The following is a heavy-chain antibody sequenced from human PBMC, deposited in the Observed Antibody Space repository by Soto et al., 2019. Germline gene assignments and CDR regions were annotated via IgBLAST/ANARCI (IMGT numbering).Heavy chain of an antibody. CDR3: ARGAGSGDFVGYYGMDV. Sequence: PGGSLRLSCAASGFTFSSYAMSWVRQAPGKGLEWVSAISGSGGSTYYADSVKGRFTISRDNAKNSLYLQMNSLRAEDTAVYYCARGAGSGDFVGYYGMDVWGQGTTVTVPS. J-gene: IGHJ6*02. CDR2: ISGSGGST. CDR1: GFTFSSYA. D-gene: IGHD3-10*01. V-gene: IGHV3-23*01.